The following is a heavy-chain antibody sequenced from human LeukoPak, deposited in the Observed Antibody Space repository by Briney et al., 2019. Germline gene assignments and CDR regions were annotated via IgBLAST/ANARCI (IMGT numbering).Heavy chain of an antibody. CDR3: ARLELGAVAGTLDYFDY. V-gene: IGHV4-59*08. J-gene: IGHJ4*02. D-gene: IGHD6-19*01. CDR2: NSYTGGT. Sequence: PSETLSLTCTVSGGSLSTYHWSWIRQPPGKGLEWIGYNSYTGGTIYNPSLKSRVTISVDTSKNQFSLKLSSVTAADTAVYYCARLELGAVAGTLDYFDYWGQGTLVTVSS. CDR1: GGSLSTYH.